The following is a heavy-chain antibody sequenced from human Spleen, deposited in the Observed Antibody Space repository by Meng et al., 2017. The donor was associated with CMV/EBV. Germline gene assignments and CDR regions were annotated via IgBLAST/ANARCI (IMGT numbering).Heavy chain of an antibody. J-gene: IGHJ4*02. V-gene: IGHV2-5*02. CDR2: IYWDDDK. Sequence: CTFSAFSLSTSGVVVGWIRQPPGKALEWLALIYWDDDKRYSPSLKSRLTITKDTSKNQVVLTMTNMDPVDTATYYCAHRPNYGRWEGWGQGTLVTVSS. CDR3: AHRPNYGRWEG. CDR1: AFSLSTSGVV. D-gene: IGHD4-17*01.